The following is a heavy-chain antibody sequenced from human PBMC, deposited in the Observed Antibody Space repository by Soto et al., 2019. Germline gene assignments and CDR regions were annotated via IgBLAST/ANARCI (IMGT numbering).Heavy chain of an antibody. Sequence: GGSLRLSCAASGFSFSDYGMHWVRQAPGKGLEWLTIIWFDASHEYYADSVKGRLTISRDNSNNTLYLQSNSLTADDTAVYFCARDQGRATADGPLGNGLDVWGQGTAVTVSS. J-gene: IGHJ6*02. V-gene: IGHV3-33*01. D-gene: IGHD6-13*01. CDR2: IWFDASHE. CDR3: ARDQGRATADGPLGNGLDV. CDR1: GFSFSDYG.